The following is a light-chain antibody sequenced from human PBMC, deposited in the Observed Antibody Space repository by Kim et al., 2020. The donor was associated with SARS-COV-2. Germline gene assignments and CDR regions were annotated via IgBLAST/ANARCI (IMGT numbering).Light chain of an antibody. V-gene: IGKV3-20*01. CDR3: QQYDSSLYT. CDR1: QRVSSSY. CDR2: GAS. J-gene: IGKJ2*01. Sequence: LSPGERASLSCRASQRVSSSYLAWYQQKPGQAPRLLIYGASSRATGIPDRFSGGGSGTDFTLTISRLEPEDFAVYYCQQYDSSLYTFGQGTKLEI.